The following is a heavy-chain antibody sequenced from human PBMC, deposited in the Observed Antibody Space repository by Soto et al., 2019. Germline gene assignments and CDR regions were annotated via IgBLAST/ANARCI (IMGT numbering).Heavy chain of an antibody. D-gene: IGHD6-13*01. CDR1: GFTFSSYD. CDR2: IGTAGDT. J-gene: IGHJ6*02. Sequence: EVQLVESGGGLVQPGGSLRLSCAASGFTFSSYDMHWVRQATGKGLEWVSAIGTAGDTYYPGSVKGRFTISRENAKNSLYLQMNSLRAGDTAVYYCARDRGIAAAGRVYYYGMDVWGQGTTVTVSS. CDR3: ARDRGIAAAGRVYYYGMDV. V-gene: IGHV3-13*01.